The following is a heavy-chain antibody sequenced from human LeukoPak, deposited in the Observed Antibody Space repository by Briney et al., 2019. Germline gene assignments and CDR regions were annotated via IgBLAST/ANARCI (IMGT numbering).Heavy chain of an antibody. CDR2: IHHSGTT. CDR3: AGRGYAMAY. Sequence: SQTLSLTCSVSGGSISGTDYYWSWIRQRPGKGLEWIGYIHHSGTTSYNPSLKSRITISVDPSMNQFSLKLTSMTAADTAVYYCAGRGYAMAYWGQGTLVTVSS. D-gene: IGHD5-12*01. CDR1: GGSISGTDYY. J-gene: IGHJ4*02. V-gene: IGHV4-30-4*01.